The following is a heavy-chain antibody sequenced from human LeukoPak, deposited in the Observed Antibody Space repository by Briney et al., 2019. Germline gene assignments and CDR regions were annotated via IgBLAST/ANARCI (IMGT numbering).Heavy chain of an antibody. CDR1: GGSISSYY. Sequence: SETLSLTCTVSGGSISSYYWSWIRQPAGKGLEWIGRIYTSGSTNYNPSLKSRVTMSVDTSKNQFSLKLSSVTAADTAVYYCARAMDDIFTGHWFDPWGQGTLVTVSS. V-gene: IGHV4-4*07. CDR2: IYTSGST. D-gene: IGHD3-9*01. CDR3: ARAMDDIFTGHWFDP. J-gene: IGHJ5*02.